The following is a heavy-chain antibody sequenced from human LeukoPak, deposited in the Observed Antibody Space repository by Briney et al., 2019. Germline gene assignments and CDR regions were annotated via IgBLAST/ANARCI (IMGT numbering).Heavy chain of an antibody. D-gene: IGHD5-12*01. J-gene: IGHJ4*02. V-gene: IGHV3-48*03. CDR2: ISSSGSTI. Sequence: PGGSLRLSCAASGFTFSSYEMTWVRQAPGKGLEWVSYISSSGSTIYYADSVKGRFTISRDNAKNSLYLQMNSLRAEDTAVYYCARDQGGGYDWGGNFDYWGQGTLVTVSS. CDR1: GFTFSSYE. CDR3: ARDQGGGYDWGGNFDY.